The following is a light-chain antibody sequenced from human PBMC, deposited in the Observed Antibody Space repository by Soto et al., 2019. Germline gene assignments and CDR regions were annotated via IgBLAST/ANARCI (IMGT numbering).Light chain of an antibody. CDR2: EVS. CDR3: SSYTSSSPYV. J-gene: IGLJ1*01. Sequence: QSVLTQPASVSGSPGPSITISCTGTSSDVGGYNYVSWYQQHPGKAPKLMIYEVSNRPSGVSNRFSGSKSGNTASLTISGLQAEDEADYYCSSYTSSSPYVFGPGTKVTVL. CDR1: SSDVGGYNY. V-gene: IGLV2-14*01.